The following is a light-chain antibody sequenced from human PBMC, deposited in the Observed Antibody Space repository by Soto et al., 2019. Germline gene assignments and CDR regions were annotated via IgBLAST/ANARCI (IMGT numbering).Light chain of an antibody. CDR1: YIGTKR. CDR3: QVWDSGSDERV. CDR2: DHS. J-gene: IGLJ2*01. Sequence: SYELTQPPSVSVAPGQTARITCGGTYIGTKRVHWYRQKPGQAPVLVVSDHSDRPSGIPERFSGSNSGNTATLTISRVEAGDEADYHCQVWDSGSDERVFGGGTKLTVL. V-gene: IGLV3-21*02.